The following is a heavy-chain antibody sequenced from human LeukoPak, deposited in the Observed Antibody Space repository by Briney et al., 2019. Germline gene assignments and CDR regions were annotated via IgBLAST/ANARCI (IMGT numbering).Heavy chain of an antibody. D-gene: IGHD1-1*01. CDR2: ISGSGGST. CDR1: GFTFSNYW. Sequence: PGGSLRLSCAASGFTFSNYWMNWVRQAPGKGLEWVSAISGSGGSTYYADSVKGRFTISRDNSKNTLYLQMNSLRAEDTAVYYCAKDVLGNDYGFDYWGQGTLVTVSS. CDR3: AKDVLGNDYGFDY. J-gene: IGHJ4*02. V-gene: IGHV3-23*01.